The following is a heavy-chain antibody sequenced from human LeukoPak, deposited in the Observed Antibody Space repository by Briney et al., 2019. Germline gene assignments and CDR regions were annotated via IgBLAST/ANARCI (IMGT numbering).Heavy chain of an antibody. CDR3: ASGGYSSSWPFDY. Sequence: GSLRLSCAASGFTVSSNYMSWVRQAPGKGLEWVSVIYSGGSTYYADSVKGRFTISRDNSKNTLYLQMNSLRAEDTAVYYCASGGYSSSWPFDYWGQGTLVTVSS. D-gene: IGHD6-13*01. CDR1: GFTVSSNY. CDR2: IYSGGST. V-gene: IGHV3-53*01. J-gene: IGHJ4*02.